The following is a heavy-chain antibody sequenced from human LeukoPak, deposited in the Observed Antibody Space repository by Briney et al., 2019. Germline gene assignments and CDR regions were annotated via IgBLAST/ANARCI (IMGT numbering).Heavy chain of an antibody. Sequence: PSETLSLTCSVSGDSVSRSDSYWDWIRQPPGKGLEWIGTIYYSGRTYYSPSLKGRVTMSVDPSNNQFSLSLRSVTAADTAIYYCARRRYYDGSGYLEWGQGTLLSVPS. D-gene: IGHD3-22*01. CDR3: ARRRYYDGSGYLE. CDR1: GDSVSRSDSY. J-gene: IGHJ1*01. CDR2: IYYSGRT. V-gene: IGHV4-39*01.